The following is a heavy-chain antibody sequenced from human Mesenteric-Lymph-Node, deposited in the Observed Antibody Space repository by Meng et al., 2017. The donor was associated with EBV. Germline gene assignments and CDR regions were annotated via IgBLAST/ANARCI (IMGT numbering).Heavy chain of an antibody. CDR2: IIPVFGIT. D-gene: IGHD3-10*01. CDR1: GGTLSNYA. Sequence: RVRSGAEGKKPGVSVKASGKASGGTLSNYAISWVRQAPGQGLEWMGGIIPVFGITNYAQKFQDRVTVTADESTSTAYMELGTLTSEDTAVYYCASTSSGYYYGSGWGQGTLVTVSS. J-gene: IGHJ4*02. CDR3: ASTSSGYYYGSG. V-gene: IGHV1-69*01.